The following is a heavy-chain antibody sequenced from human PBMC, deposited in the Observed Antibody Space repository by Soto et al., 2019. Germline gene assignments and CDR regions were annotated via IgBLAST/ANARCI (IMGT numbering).Heavy chain of an antibody. Sequence: SVKVSCKASGGTFSSYAISWVRQAPGQGLEWMRGIIPIFGTANYAQKFQGRVTITADKSTSTAYMELSSLRSEDTAVYYCASYMTTVTTWRTLNYYYGMDVWGQGTTVTVSS. D-gene: IGHD4-4*01. V-gene: IGHV1-69*06. J-gene: IGHJ6*02. CDR1: GGTFSSYA. CDR2: IIPIFGTA. CDR3: ASYMTTVTTWRTLNYYYGMDV.